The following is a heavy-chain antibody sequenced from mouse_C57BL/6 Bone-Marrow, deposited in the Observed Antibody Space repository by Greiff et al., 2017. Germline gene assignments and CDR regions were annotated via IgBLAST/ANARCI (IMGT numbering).Heavy chain of an antibody. V-gene: IGHV8-12*01. Sequence: QVQLKESGPGILQSSQTLSLTCSFSGFSLSTSGMGVSWIRQPSGKGLEWLAHIYWDDDKRSHPFLKRRLTLSKDTSRNQVFLKITSVDTADTAPYSCARSYGNYAYYYAMDYWGQGTSVTVSS. CDR1: GFSLSTSGMG. D-gene: IGHD2-1*01. CDR3: ARSYGNYAYYYAMDY. J-gene: IGHJ4*01. CDR2: IYWDDDK.